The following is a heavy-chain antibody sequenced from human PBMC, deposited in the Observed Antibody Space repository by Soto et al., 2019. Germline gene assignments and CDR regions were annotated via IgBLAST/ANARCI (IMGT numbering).Heavy chain of an antibody. CDR2: IYWDDDK. Sequence: QITLKESGPTLVKPTQTLTLTCTFSGFSLSTSGVGVGWIRQPPGKALEWLALIYWDDDKRYSPSLKSRLTLTTXTXKXQVVLTMPNMHPVATATYYCAHRSGAAGTGSRYFDLWSRGTLVTVSS. CDR1: GFSLSTSGVG. V-gene: IGHV2-5*02. D-gene: IGHD6-13*01. CDR3: AHRSGAAGTGSRYFDL. J-gene: IGHJ2*01.